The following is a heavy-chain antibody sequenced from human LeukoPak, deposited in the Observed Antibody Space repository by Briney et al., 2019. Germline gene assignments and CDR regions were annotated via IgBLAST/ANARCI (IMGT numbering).Heavy chain of an antibody. J-gene: IGHJ4*02. CDR3: ARSPKAVFDY. CDR2: ISYDGSNK. V-gene: IGHV3-30-3*01. CDR1: GFTFSSYA. Sequence: HPGGSLGLSCAASGFTFSSYAMHWVRQAPGKGLEWVAVISYDGSNKYYADSVKGRFTISRDNSKNTLYLQMNSLRAEDTAVYYCARSPKAVFDYWGQGTLVTVSS.